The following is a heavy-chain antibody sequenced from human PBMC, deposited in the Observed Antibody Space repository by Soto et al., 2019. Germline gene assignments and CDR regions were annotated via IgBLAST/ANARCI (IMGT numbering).Heavy chain of an antibody. V-gene: IGHV4-59*01. CDR1: GGSISSYY. CDR2: IYYSGST. CDR3: ARTFVVGDYYYYYMDV. D-gene: IGHD2-2*01. Sequence: PSETLSLTCTVSGGSISSYYWSWIRQPPGKGLEWIGYIYYSGSTNYNPSLKSRVTISVDTSKNQFSLKLSSVTAADTAVYYCARTFVVGDYYYYYMDVWGKGTTVTVSS. J-gene: IGHJ6*03.